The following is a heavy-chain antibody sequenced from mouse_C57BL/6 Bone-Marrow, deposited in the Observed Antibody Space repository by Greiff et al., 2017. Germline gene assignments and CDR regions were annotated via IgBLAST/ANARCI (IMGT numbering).Heavy chain of an antibody. Sequence: VQLQQSGPVLVKPGASVKMSCKASGYTFTDYYMNWVKQSHGKSLEWIGVINPYNGGTSYNQKFKGKATLTVDKSSSTAYMELNSLTSEDSAVYYCARPSYYYGWYVDVWGTGTTVTVSS. CDR2: INPYNGGT. CDR1: GYTFTDYY. J-gene: IGHJ1*03. CDR3: ARPSYYYGWYVDV. D-gene: IGHD1-1*01. V-gene: IGHV1-19*01.